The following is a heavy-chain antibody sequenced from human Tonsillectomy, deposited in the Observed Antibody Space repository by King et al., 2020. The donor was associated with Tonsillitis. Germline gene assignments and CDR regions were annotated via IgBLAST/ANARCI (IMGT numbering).Heavy chain of an antibody. CDR3: ARGLRVRGVRAFDI. CDR2: INQSGST. Sequence: VQLQQWGAGLLKPSETLSLTCAVYGGSFSGYYWSWIRQPPGKGLEWIGEINQSGSTNYNPSLKSRVTISVDTSKNQFSLKLSSVTAADTAVYYCARGLRVRGVRAFDIWGQGTMVTVSS. J-gene: IGHJ3*02. D-gene: IGHD3-10*01. V-gene: IGHV4-34*01. CDR1: GGSFSGYY.